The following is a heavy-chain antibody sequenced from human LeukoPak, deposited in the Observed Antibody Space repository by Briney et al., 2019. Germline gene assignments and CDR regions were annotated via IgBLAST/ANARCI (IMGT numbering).Heavy chain of an antibody. Sequence: SETLSLTCTVSGGPISSYYGSWIRQPPGKGLEWIGYIYYSGSTNYNPSLKSRVTISVDTSKNQFSLKLSSVTAADTAVYYCPRAVGYSYPNWFDPWGQGTLVTVSS. CDR3: PRAVGYSYPNWFDP. CDR2: IYYSGST. J-gene: IGHJ5*02. CDR1: GGPISSYY. D-gene: IGHD5-18*01. V-gene: IGHV4-59*08.